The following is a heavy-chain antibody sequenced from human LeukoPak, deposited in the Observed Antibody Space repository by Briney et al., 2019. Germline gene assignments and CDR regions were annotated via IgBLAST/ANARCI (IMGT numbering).Heavy chain of an antibody. V-gene: IGHV3-48*04. J-gene: IGHJ4*02. Sequence: GGSLRLSCAASGFTFSSYSINWVRQAPGQGLEWVSHISSSGSTIFYADSVKGRFTISRDNAKNSLYLQMNSLRAEDTAVYYCVVSITGTYDYWGQGTLVTVSS. CDR1: GFTFSSYS. CDR2: ISSSGSTI. D-gene: IGHD1-20*01. CDR3: VVSITGTYDY.